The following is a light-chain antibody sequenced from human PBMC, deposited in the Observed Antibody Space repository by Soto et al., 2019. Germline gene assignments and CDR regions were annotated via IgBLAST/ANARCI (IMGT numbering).Light chain of an antibody. CDR1: HSVRSD. Sequence: EIVMTQSPANLSVSPGERATVSCRGSHSVRSDLAWYQQKPGQSPRLLIFDASTRATGIPARFSGSGSGTEFTLTISNLQSEDFAVYYCHQYNKWPPITFGQGTRLEIK. J-gene: IGKJ5*01. CDR2: DAS. CDR3: HQYNKWPPIT. V-gene: IGKV3-15*01.